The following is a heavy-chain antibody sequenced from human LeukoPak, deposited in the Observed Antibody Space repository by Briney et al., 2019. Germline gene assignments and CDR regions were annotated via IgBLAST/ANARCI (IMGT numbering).Heavy chain of an antibody. D-gene: IGHD3-22*01. CDR1: GFTVSSNY. J-gene: IGHJ4*02. CDR3: ATNPDYYDSSRSFDY. CDR2: LYNGGNT. Sequence: GGSLRLSCVVSGFTVSSNYMSWVRQAPGKGLEWVSVLYNGGNTYHADSVKGRFTISRDNSKNTLYLQMNSLRAEDTAVYYCATNPDYYDSSRSFDYWGQGTLVTVSS. V-gene: IGHV3-53*01.